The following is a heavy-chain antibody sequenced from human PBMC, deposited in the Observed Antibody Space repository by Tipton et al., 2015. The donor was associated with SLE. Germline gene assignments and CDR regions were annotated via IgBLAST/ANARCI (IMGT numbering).Heavy chain of an antibody. CDR3: AKTWGVWSGYYYYFDH. J-gene: IGHJ4*02. V-gene: IGHV3-30*02. D-gene: IGHD3-3*01. CDR1: GFTFSSYG. Sequence: SLRLSCAASGFTFSSYGMHWVRQAPGKGLEWVAFIRYDGSNKYYADSVKGRFTISRDNSKNTLYLQMNSLRAEDTAVYYCAKTWGVWSGYYYYFDHWGQGTLVTVSS. CDR2: IRYDGSNK.